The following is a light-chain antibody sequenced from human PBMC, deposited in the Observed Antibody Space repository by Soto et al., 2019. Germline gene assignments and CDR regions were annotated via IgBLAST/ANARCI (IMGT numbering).Light chain of an antibody. CDR2: GAS. Sequence: EIVMTQSQTTLSVSPGERATLSCRANQSVSSNLAWYQQKPGQAPRLLIYGASTRATGIPARFSGSGSGTEFTLTISSLQSEDFAVYYCQQYNNWPQTFGQGTKVEIK. CDR1: QSVSSN. V-gene: IGKV3-15*01. CDR3: QQYNNWPQT. J-gene: IGKJ1*01.